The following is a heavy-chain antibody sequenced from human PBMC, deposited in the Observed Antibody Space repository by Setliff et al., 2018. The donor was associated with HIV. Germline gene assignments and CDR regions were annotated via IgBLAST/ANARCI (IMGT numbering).Heavy chain of an antibody. CDR2: INPSSGST. J-gene: IGHJ4*02. D-gene: IGHD6-13*01. CDR3: ARAVSPYSSPHYFDY. CDR1: GYTFTSYY. Sequence: ASVKVSCKASGYTFTSYYMHWVRQAPGQGLEWMGIINPSSGSTSYTQMFRGRVTMTRDTSTSTVYMELSSLRSEDTAVYYCARAVSPYSSPHYFDYWGQGTLVTAPQ. V-gene: IGHV1-46*01.